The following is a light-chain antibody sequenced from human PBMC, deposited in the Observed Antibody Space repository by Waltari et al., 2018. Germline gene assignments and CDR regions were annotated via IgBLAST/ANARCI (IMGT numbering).Light chain of an antibody. J-gene: IGLJ2*01. CDR2: KKN. Sequence: QSVLTQPPSASGTPGQRVTISCSGSSSNIGSNTVNWYQQLPGMSPKLLIHKKNQRPSGVPDRSSGSKSGTSASLAISGLQSEDEADYYCAAWDDSLNGDVVFGGGTKLTVL. CDR3: AAWDDSLNGDVV. CDR1: SSNIGSNT. V-gene: IGLV1-44*01.